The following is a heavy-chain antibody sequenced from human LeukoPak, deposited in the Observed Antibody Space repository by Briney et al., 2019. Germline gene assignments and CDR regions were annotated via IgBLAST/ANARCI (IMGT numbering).Heavy chain of an antibody. D-gene: IGHD3-10*01. CDR3: AKGCGVRGVYYGMDV. J-gene: IGHJ6*04. CDR2: ISGSGGST. V-gene: IGHV3-23*01. CDR1: GFTFSSYA. Sequence: GGSLRLSCAASGFTFSSYAMSWVRQAPGKGLEWVSAISGSGGSTYYADSVKGRFAISRDNSKNTLYLQMNSLRAEDTAVYYCAKGCGVRGVYYGMDVWGKGTTVTVSS.